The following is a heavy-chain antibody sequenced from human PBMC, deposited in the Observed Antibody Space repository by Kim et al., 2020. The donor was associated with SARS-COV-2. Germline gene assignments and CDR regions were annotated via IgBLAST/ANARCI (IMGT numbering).Heavy chain of an antibody. Sequence: SETLSLTCTVSGGSISSGGYYWSWIRQHPGKGLEWIGYIYYSGSTYYNPSLKSRVTISVDTSKNQFSLKLSSVTAADTAVYYCARGFFGSYYFDYWGQGTLVTVSS. CDR3: ARGFFGSYYFDY. CDR2: IYYSGST. J-gene: IGHJ4*02. V-gene: IGHV4-31*03. CDR1: GGSISSGGYY. D-gene: IGHD1-26*01.